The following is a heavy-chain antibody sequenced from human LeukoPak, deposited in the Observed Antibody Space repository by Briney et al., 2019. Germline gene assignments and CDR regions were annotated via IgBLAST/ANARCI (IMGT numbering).Heavy chain of an antibody. CDR2: ISYDGSNK. V-gene: IGHV3-30*18. J-gene: IGHJ4*02. Sequence: PGGSLRLSCAASGFTFSSYGMHWVRQAPGKGLEWVAVISYDGSNKYYADSVKGRFTISRDNSKNTLYLQMNSLRAEDTAVYYCAKADIAYPRSDFDYWGQGTLVTVSS. CDR1: GFTFSSYG. CDR3: AKADIAYPRSDFDY. D-gene: IGHD6-13*01.